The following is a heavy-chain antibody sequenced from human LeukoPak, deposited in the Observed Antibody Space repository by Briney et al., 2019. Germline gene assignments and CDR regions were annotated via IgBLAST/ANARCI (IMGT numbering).Heavy chain of an antibody. J-gene: IGHJ6*02. CDR1: GFTFSSYG. Sequence: GGSLRLSCAASGFTFSSYGMHWVRQSPGRGLEWVSFLSFDGSNEFYADSLKGRFTISRDNSKDTLYLQMDSLRAEDTALYYCAREEHDYVWGSYRYYYYYGIDVWGQGTTVTVSS. CDR3: AREEHDYVWGSYRYYYYYGIDV. V-gene: IGHV3-30*03. D-gene: IGHD3-16*02. CDR2: LSFDGSNE.